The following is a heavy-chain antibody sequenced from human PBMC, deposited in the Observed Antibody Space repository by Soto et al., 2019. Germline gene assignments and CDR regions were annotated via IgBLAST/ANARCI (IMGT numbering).Heavy chain of an antibody. J-gene: IGHJ4*02. Sequence: SETLSLTCAVYGGSFSGYYWSWIRQPPGKGLEWIGEINHSGSTNYNPSLKSRVTISVDTSKNQFSLKLSSVTAADTAVYYCARGRRLGVSGGAAATRFDYWGQGTLVTVSS. CDR3: ARGRRLGVSGGAAATRFDY. CDR1: GGSFSGYY. D-gene: IGHD6-13*01. V-gene: IGHV4-34*01. CDR2: INHSGST.